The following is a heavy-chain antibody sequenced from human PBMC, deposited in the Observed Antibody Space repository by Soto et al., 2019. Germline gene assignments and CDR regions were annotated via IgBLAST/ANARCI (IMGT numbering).Heavy chain of an antibody. Sequence: GGSLRLSCAASGFIFKDHYMSWIRQAPGKGLEWVSYISSGSIYTNYADSVKGRFSISRDNAKNSLSLQMHSLRAEDTAVYYCARSITFFGVHLRPTLFDYWGQGILVTVSS. CDR2: ISSGSIYT. J-gene: IGHJ4*02. CDR3: ARSITFFGVHLRPTLFDY. D-gene: IGHD3-3*01. V-gene: IGHV3-11*06. CDR1: GFIFKDHY.